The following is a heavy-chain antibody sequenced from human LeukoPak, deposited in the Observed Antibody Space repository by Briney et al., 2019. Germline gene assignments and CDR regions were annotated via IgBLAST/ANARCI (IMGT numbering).Heavy chain of an antibody. Sequence: GGSLRLSCAASGFTFSSYGMHWVRQAPGKGLEWVANIKQDGSEKYYVDSAKGRFTISRDNAKNSLYLQMNSLRAEDTGVYYCARDRGCSSTSCYWYYHYYMDVWGKGTTVTVSS. CDR3: ARDRGCSSTSCYWYYHYYMDV. J-gene: IGHJ6*03. V-gene: IGHV3-7*01. CDR2: IKQDGSEK. D-gene: IGHD2-2*01. CDR1: GFTFSSYG.